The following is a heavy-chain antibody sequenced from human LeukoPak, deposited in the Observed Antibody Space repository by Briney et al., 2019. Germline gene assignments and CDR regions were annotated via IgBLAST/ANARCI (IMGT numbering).Heavy chain of an antibody. CDR2: IIPIFGTA. V-gene: IGHV1-69*01. CDR1: GGTFSSYA. CDR3: ARDTGDIVVVPAAY. D-gene: IGHD2-2*01. J-gene: IGHJ4*02. Sequence: VASVKVSCKASGGTFSSYAISWVRQAPGQGLEWMGGIIPIFGTANYAQKFQGRVTITADESTSTAYMELSRLRSEDTAVYYCARDTGDIVVVPAAYWGQGTLVTVSS.